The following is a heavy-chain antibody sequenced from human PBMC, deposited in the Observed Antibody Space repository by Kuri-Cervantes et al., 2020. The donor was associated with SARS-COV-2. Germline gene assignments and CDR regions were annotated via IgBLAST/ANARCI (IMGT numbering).Heavy chain of an antibody. D-gene: IGHD2-21*01. CDR3: ARAYWGGDCYFDYYYGMDV. CDR2: ISYDGSNK. V-gene: IGHV3-30*03. CDR1: GFTFSNFA. Sequence: LSLTCAASGFTFSNFAMNWVRQAPGKGLEWVAVISYDGSNKYYADSVKGRFTISRDNSKNTLYLQMNSLRAEDTAVYYCARAYWGGDCYFDYYYGMDVWGRGTAVTVSS. J-gene: IGHJ6*02.